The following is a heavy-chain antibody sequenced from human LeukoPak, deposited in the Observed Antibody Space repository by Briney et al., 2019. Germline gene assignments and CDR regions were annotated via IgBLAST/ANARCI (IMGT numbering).Heavy chain of an antibody. Sequence: GESLKISCKGSGYTFTTYWIAWVRQMPGIGLEWMGIISPGDSDTRYSPSFQGQVTISADKSISTAYLQWSSLKASDTAIYYCARYPRWLQSPDPPDDFWGQGTLVTVSS. CDR3: ARYPRWLQSPDPPDDF. CDR2: ISPGDSDT. J-gene: IGHJ4*02. V-gene: IGHV5-51*01. CDR1: GYTFTTYW. D-gene: IGHD5-24*01.